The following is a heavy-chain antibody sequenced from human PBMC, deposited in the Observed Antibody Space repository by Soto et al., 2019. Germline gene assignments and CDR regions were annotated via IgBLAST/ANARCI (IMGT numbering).Heavy chain of an antibody. J-gene: IGHJ4*02. CDR3: ARDPDYGGNLDY. D-gene: IGHD4-17*01. CDR2: INSDGSST. V-gene: IGHV3-74*01. Sequence: GGSLRLSCAASGFTFSSFWMHWVRQAPGKGLVWVSRINSDGSSTSYADSVKGRFTISRDNAKNTLYLQMNSLRAEDTAVYYCARDPDYGGNLDYWGQGTLVTVSS. CDR1: GFTFSSFW.